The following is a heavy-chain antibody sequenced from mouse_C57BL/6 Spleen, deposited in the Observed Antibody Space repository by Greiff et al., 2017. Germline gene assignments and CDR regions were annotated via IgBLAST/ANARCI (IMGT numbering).Heavy chain of an antibody. J-gene: IGHJ2*01. V-gene: IGHV1-62-2*01. CDR3: ARHGYYGNTYGWYFDY. D-gene: IGHD1-1*01. Sequence: QVQLKESGAELVKPGASVKLSCKASGYTFTEYTIHWVKQRSGQGLEWIGWFYPGSGSIIYNEKFKDKATLTADKSSSTVYMELSRLTSEDSAVYFCARHGYYGNTYGWYFDYLGPGTTLTVSS. CDR1: GYTFTEYT. CDR2: FYPGSGSI.